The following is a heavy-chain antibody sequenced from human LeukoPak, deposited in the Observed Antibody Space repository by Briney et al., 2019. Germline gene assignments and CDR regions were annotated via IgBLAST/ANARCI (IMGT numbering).Heavy chain of an antibody. V-gene: IGHV4-59*08. CDR1: GGSISSYY. D-gene: IGHD2-2*01. J-gene: IGHJ4*02. Sequence: SETLSLTCTVAGGSISSYYWSWIRQPPGEGLEWIGYIYYSGSTNYNPSLKSRVTISVDTSKNQFSLKLSSVTAADTAVYYCARSGGYCSSTSCSGGLVWGQGTLVTVSS. CDR2: IYYSGST. CDR3: ARSGGYCSSTSCSGGLV.